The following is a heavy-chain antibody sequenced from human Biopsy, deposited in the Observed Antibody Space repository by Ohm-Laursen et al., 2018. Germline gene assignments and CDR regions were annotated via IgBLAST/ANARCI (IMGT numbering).Heavy chain of an antibody. J-gene: IGHJ5*02. CDR3: ARHPTGFWFDP. V-gene: IGHV4-39*01. Sequence: SETLSLTCTVSGGSISSSTTYYWAWLRQPPGKGLEWLGSIYNTETTFYNPTLKRRFTISVHTPTNQFSLKVSSVTAADTALYFCARHPTGFWFDPWGHGTLVTVSS. CDR1: GGSISSSTTYY. CDR2: IYNTETT.